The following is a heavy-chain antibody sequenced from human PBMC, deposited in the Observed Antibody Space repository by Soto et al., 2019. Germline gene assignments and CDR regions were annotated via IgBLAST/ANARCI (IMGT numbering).Heavy chain of an antibody. CDR2: IIPIFGTA. CDR3: GSGRWLESYEW. Sequence: SVKVSCKASGGTFSSYAISWVRQAPGQGLEWMGGIIPIFGTANYAQKFQGRVTITADESTSTAYMELSSLGFEGTAVYCCGSGRWLESYEWWGKGYLVTVSS. V-gene: IGHV1-69*13. J-gene: IGHJ4*02. D-gene: IGHD5-18*01. CDR1: GGTFSSYA.